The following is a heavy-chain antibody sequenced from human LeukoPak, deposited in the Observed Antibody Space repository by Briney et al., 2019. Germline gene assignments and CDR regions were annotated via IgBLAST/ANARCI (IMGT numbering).Heavy chain of an antibody. D-gene: IGHD6-19*01. J-gene: IGHJ6*02. CDR3: ARGAVAGPYYYGMDV. Sequence: PGGSLRLSCAASGFTFSSYWMHWVRQAPGKGLVWVSRINSDGSSTSYADSVKGRFTISRDNAKNTLYLQMSSLRAEDTAVYYCARGAVAGPYYYGMDVWGQGTTVTVSS. CDR2: INSDGSST. CDR1: GFTFSSYW. V-gene: IGHV3-74*01.